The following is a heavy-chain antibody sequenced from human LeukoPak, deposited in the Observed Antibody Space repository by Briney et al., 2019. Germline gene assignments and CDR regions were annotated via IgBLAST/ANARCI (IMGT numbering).Heavy chain of an antibody. V-gene: IGHV3-48*01. CDR2: ISSGSSTI. J-gene: IGHJ4*02. CDR1: GFTFSTFD. CDR3: XXXXXRPYYYDSSGYHFDY. Sequence: GGSLRLSCAASGFTFSTFDMTWVRQAPGKGLEWVSYISSGSSTIYYADSVKGRFTISRDNAKNSLYLQMNSLRAEDTAVYYXXXXXXRPYYYDSSGYHFDYWGQGTLVTVSS. D-gene: IGHD3-22*01.